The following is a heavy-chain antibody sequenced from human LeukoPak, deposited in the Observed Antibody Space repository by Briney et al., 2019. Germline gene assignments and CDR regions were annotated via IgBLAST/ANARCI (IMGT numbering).Heavy chain of an antibody. J-gene: IGHJ3*02. CDR1: GFTFSSYW. Sequence: GGSLRLSCAASGFTFSSYWMSWVRQAPGKGLEWVASIKHDGSEKYYVDSVKGRFTITRDNAKNSLYLQMNSLRAEDTAVYYCARESPYYYDSSDAFDIWGQGTMVTVSS. CDR3: ARESPYYYDSSDAFDI. D-gene: IGHD3-22*01. CDR2: IKHDGSEK. V-gene: IGHV3-7*03.